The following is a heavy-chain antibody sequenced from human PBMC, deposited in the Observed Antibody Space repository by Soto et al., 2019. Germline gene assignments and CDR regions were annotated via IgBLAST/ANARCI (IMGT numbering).Heavy chain of an antibody. CDR3: ARQGLQWLPEGRDYFDY. J-gene: IGHJ4*02. CDR1: GGSISSYY. V-gene: IGHV4-59*08. D-gene: IGHD6-19*01. Sequence: QVQLQESGPGLVKPSETLSLTCTVSGGSISSYYWSWIRQPPGKGLEWIGYIYYSGRTNYNPSLHSRVTISVDTSKNQFSLKLSSLTAADTAVYYCARQGLQWLPEGRDYFDYWGQGTLVTVSS. CDR2: IYYSGRT.